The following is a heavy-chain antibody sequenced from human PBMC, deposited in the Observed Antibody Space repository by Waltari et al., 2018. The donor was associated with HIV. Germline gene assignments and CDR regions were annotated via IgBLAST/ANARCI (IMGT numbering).Heavy chain of an antibody. CDR2: INPNSGRA. J-gene: IGHJ6*03. D-gene: IGHD3-10*01. V-gene: IGHV1-2*06. Sequence: QVHLVQSGAEVKKPGASVKVSCKASGYTLTGYYMHWVRQAPGQGLEWMGRINPNSGRANYAQKLQGRVTMTRDTSISTAYMGLSGLRSDDTAVYYCASTYGSGSSYFYYYYMDVWGKGTTVTVSS. CDR1: GYTLTGYY. CDR3: ASTYGSGSSYFYYYYMDV.